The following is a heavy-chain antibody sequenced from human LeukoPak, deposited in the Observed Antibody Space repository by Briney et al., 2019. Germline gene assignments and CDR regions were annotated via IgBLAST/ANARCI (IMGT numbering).Heavy chain of an antibody. J-gene: IGHJ6*03. CDR1: GFTFSSYW. V-gene: IGHV3-74*01. D-gene: IGHD3-16*01. Sequence: PGGSLRLSCAASGFTFSSYWMHWVRQAPGKGLVWVSRINTDGSSTNYADSVKGRFTISRDNAKNTLYLQMNSLRAEDTAVYYCARDPSPAARGGYYYMDVWGKGTTVTVSS. CDR3: ARDPSPAARGGYYYMDV. CDR2: INTDGSST.